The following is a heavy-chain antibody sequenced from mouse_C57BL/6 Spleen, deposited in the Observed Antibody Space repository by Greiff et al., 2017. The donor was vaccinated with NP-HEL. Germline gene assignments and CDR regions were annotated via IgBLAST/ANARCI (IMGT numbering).Heavy chain of an antibody. CDR3: ARDYYEGMDY. J-gene: IGHJ4*01. Sequence: VMLVESGAELARPGASVKMSCKASGYTFTSYTMHWVKQRPGQGLEWIGYINPSSGYTKYNQKFKDKATLTADKSSSTAYMQLSSLTSEDSAVYYCARDYYEGMDYWGQGTSVTVSS. CDR1: GYTFTSYT. V-gene: IGHV1-4*01. CDR2: INPSSGYT. D-gene: IGHD2-4*01.